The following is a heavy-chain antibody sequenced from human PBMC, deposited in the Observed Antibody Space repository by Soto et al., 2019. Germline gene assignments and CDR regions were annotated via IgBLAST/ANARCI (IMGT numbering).Heavy chain of an antibody. J-gene: IGHJ5*02. CDR3: AGRSSLASVQLFFREILNYNWFDP. CDR2: IHQTGST. CDR1: NGSISSPIYY. V-gene: IGHV4-39*01. D-gene: IGHD1-1*01. Sequence: QMQLQESGPGLVRPSETLSLTCTVSNGSISSPIYYWGWIRQPPGKGLEWIGSIHQTGSTYYNPSLQGRVTISVDTSKNQFSLKLSSVTAADTAMYFCAGRSSLASVQLFFREILNYNWFDPWGQGTLVTVSS.